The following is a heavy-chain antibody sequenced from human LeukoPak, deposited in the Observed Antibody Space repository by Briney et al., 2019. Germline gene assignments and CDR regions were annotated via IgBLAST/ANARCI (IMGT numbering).Heavy chain of an antibody. Sequence: GGSLRLSCAASGFAFSTYSMSWVRQAPGKGLEWVSYISSSGTTTYYTDSLKGRFTVSRDNAKNSLYLQMNSLRAEDTAVYYCARESPYSNPTGDYWGQGTLVTVSS. J-gene: IGHJ4*02. D-gene: IGHD4-11*01. CDR3: ARESPYSNPTGDY. V-gene: IGHV3-48*01. CDR1: GFAFSTYS. CDR2: ISSSGTTT.